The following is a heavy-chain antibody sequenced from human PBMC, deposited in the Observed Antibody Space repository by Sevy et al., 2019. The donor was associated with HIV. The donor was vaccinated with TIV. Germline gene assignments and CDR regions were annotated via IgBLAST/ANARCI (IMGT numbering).Heavy chain of an antibody. CDR2: ISYDGSNK. D-gene: IGHD3-10*01. J-gene: IGHJ6*02. V-gene: IGHV3-30-3*01. CDR3: ARDRVWWFGELHYYYGMDV. Sequence: GGSLRLSCAASGFTFSSYAMHWVRQAPGKGLEWVAVISYDGSNKYYADSVKGLFTISRDNSKNTLYLQMNSLRAEDTAVYYCARDRVWWFGELHYYYGMDVWGQGTTVTVSS. CDR1: GFTFSSYA.